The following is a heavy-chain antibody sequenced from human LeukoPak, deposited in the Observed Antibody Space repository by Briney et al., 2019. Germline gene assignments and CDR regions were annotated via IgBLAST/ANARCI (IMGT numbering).Heavy chain of an antibody. D-gene: IGHD5-12*01. CDR3: AGLHRAYVGAAY. J-gene: IGHJ4*02. CDR1: GFTFSSYV. V-gene: IGHV3-48*03. Sequence: PGGSLRLSCAASGFTFSSYVMNWVRQAPGKGLEWVSYISGSGSTIYYADSVKGRLTISRDKAKDSLYLQMHSLRAEDTAVYYCAGLHRAYVGAAYWGQGNLVTVSS. CDR2: ISGSGSTI.